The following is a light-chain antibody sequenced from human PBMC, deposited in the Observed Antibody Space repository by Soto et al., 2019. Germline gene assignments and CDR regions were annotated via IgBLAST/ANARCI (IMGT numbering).Light chain of an antibody. J-gene: IGLJ2*01. V-gene: IGLV2-14*01. Sequence: QSALTQPASVSGSPGQSITISCTGTSSDVGGYNYVSWYQQHPGKAPKVMIYDVSNRPSGVSNRFSGSQSGNPASLTISGLQAGDEGDYYCRSYTRSSTLMVFGGGTKLTVL. CDR2: DVS. CDR3: RSYTRSSTLMV. CDR1: SSDVGGYNY.